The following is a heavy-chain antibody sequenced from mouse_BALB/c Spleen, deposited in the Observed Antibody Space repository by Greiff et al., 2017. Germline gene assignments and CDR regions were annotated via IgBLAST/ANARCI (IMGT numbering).Heavy chain of an antibody. CDR1: GFTFSSYA. Sequence: EVHLVESGGGLVKPGGSLKLSCAASGFTFSSYAMSWVRQSPEKRLEWVAEISSGGSYTYYPDTVTGRFTISRDNAKNTLYLEMSSLRSEDTAMYYCARDLRRAWFAYWGQGTLVTVSA. J-gene: IGHJ3*01. D-gene: IGHD2-12*01. CDR2: ISSGGSYT. CDR3: ARDLRRAWFAY. V-gene: IGHV5-9-4*01.